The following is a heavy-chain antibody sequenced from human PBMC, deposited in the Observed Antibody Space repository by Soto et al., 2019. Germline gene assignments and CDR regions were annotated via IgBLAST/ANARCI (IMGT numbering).Heavy chain of an antibody. CDR1: GASISSYF. CDR2: ISTSGTT. CDR3: ARGAGPDRWLDP. J-gene: IGHJ5*02. D-gene: IGHD6-19*01. V-gene: IGHV4-4*07. Sequence: PSETLSLTCTVSGASISSYFWTWIRQPAGKGLDWIGRISTSGTTNYNPSLKSRVTMSVDMSKNHFSLNLSSVTAADTAAYYCARGAGPDRWLDPWGQGTLVTVSS.